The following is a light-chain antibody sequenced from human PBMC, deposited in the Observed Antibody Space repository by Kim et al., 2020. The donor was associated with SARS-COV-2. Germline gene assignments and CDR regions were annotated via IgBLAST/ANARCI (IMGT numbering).Light chain of an antibody. J-gene: IGKJ1*01. Sequence: EMVMTQSPDTLSVSPGESATLSCRASQSVSGSLAWYQKKPGQAPRLLIYGASTRAAGVPARFSGSGSGTEFTLTITSLQSEDYAVYYCLQYSNWPRTFGQGTKVDIK. CDR1: QSVSGS. V-gene: IGKV3-15*01. CDR2: GAS. CDR3: LQYSNWPRT.